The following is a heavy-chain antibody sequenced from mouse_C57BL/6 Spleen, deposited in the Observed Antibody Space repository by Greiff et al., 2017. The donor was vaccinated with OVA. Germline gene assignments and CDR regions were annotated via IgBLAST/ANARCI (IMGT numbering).Heavy chain of an antibody. V-gene: IGHV3-6*01. CDR3: ARGIHY. Sequence: EVQRVESGPGLVKPSQSLSLTCSVTGYSITSGYYWNWIRQFPGNKLEWMGYISYDGSNNYNPSLKNRISITRDTSKNQFFLKLNSVTTEDTATYYCARGIHYWGQGTTLTVSS. CDR2: ISYDGSN. CDR1: GYSITSGYY. J-gene: IGHJ2*01.